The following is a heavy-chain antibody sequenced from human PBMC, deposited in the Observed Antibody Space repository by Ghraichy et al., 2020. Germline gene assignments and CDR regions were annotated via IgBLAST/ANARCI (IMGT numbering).Heavy chain of an antibody. CDR3: ARVLAGFDL. Sequence: SETLSLTCVVSGGSINSNWWSWVRQPPGKGLEWIGEVSHSGSTNYNPSLKSRVTISVDKSRNQFSLKMNSVTAADTAVYYCARVLAGFDLWGQGSLVTVS. CDR1: GGSINSNW. V-gene: IGHV4-4*02. J-gene: IGHJ4*02. CDR2: VSHSGST. D-gene: IGHD3-16*01.